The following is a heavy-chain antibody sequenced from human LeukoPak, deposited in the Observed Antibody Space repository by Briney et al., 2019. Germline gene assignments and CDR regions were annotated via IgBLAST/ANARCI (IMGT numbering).Heavy chain of an antibody. CDR3: ARGLASGKYYYMDV. CDR2: IGTASDT. V-gene: IGHV3-13*01. Sequence: GGSLRLSCAASGFTFRRFDMHWVRQPTGQGLEWVSTIGTASDTYYPGSVEGRFTLPRDNAKNSLYLQMNSLTAGDTAVYYCARGLASGKYYYMDVWGKGTTVTVSS. CDR1: GFTFRRFD. D-gene: IGHD6-19*01. J-gene: IGHJ6*03.